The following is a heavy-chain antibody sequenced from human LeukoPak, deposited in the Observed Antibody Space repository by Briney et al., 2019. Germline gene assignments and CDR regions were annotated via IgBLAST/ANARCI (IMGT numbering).Heavy chain of an antibody. D-gene: IGHD5-24*01. CDR2: IYSGGYSGGGP. CDR1: GFIVSSNH. J-gene: IGHJ4*02. V-gene: IGHV3-66*01. CDR3: ARDVYGDGYNSFDY. Sequence: GGSLRLSCAVSGFIVSSNHMNWVRQAPGKGPEWVSVIYSGGYSGGGPFYADSVKGRFTTSSDSSKNTLFLQMNSLRAEDTAVYYYARDVYGDGYNSFDYWGLGILVTVSS.